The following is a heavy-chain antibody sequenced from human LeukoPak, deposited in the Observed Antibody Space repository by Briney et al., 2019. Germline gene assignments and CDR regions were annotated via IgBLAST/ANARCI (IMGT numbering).Heavy chain of an antibody. D-gene: IGHD2-15*01. CDR1: GVSFSGYY. Sequence: SETLSLTCAVYGVSFSGYYWSWIRQPPGKGLEWIGVINHSGSTNYNPSLKSRVTISLDTSKNQFSLKLSSVTAADTAVYYCARGAAGYCSGGSCYYSSGWRRLYYFDYWGQGTLVSVSS. J-gene: IGHJ4*02. V-gene: IGHV4-34*01. CDR3: ARGAAGYCSGGSCYYSSGWRRLYYFDY. CDR2: INHSGST.